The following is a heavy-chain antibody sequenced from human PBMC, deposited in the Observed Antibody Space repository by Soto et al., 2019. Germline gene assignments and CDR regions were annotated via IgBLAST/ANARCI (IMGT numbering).Heavy chain of an antibody. CDR1: GGSISSSSYY. CDR2: IYYSGST. V-gene: IGHV4-39*01. CDR3: GCSGYVGAFDI. Sequence: NPSETLSLTCTVSGGSISSSSYYWGWIRQPPGKGLEWIGSIYYSGSTYYNPSLKSRVTISVDTSKNQFSLKLSSVTAADTAVYYCGCSGYVGAFDIWGQGTMVTVSS. D-gene: IGHD5-12*01. J-gene: IGHJ3*02.